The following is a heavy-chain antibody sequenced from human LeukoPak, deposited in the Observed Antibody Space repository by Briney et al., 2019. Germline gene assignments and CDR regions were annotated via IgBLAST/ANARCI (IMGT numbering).Heavy chain of an antibody. CDR3: ARRLYSSGWFIRNWFDP. CDR2: INHSGST. V-gene: IGHV4-34*01. D-gene: IGHD6-19*01. CDR1: GGSFSGYY. Sequence: PSETLSLTCAVYGGSFSGYYWSWIRQPPGKGLEWIGEINHSGSTNYNPSLKSRVTISVDTSKNQFSPKLSSVTAADTAVYYCARRLYSSGWFIRNWFDPWGQGTLVTVSS. J-gene: IGHJ5*02.